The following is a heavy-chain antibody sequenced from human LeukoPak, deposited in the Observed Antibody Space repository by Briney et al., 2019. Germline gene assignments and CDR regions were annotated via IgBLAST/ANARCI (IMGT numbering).Heavy chain of an antibody. V-gene: IGHV4-4*07. D-gene: IGHD5-18*01. CDR2: IHSSGTS. Sequence: SETLSLTCTVSGGSISSNYWGWVRQPAGKGLEWIGRIHSSGTSTYNPSLKSRLIMSVDASKSQVSLKLTSVTAADTAVYYCARERSGYSYGIDYWGQGTLVTVSS. CDR1: GGSISSNY. J-gene: IGHJ4*02. CDR3: ARERSGYSYGIDY.